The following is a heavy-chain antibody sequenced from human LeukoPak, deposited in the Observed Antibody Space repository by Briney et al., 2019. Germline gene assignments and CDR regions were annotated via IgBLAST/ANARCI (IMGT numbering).Heavy chain of an antibody. D-gene: IGHD5-18*01. CDR3: ARVDGYSYGSRYYYYGMDV. CDR1: GGTFSSYA. V-gene: IGHV1-69*04. CDR2: IIPILGIA. J-gene: IGHJ6*02. Sequence: SVKVSCKASGGTFSSYAISWVRQAPGQGLEWMGRIIPILGIANYAQKFQGRVTITADKSTSTAYMELSSLRSEDTAVYYCARVDGYSYGSRYYYYGMDVWGQGTTVTVSS.